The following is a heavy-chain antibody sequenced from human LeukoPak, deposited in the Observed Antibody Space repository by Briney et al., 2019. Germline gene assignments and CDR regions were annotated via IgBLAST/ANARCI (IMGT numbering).Heavy chain of an antibody. Sequence: GASVKVSCKASGYTFTSYAMHWVRQAPGQRLEWMGWINAGNGNTKYSQKFQGRVTITADESTSTAYMELSSLRSEDTAVYYCARDGRDYFFRVDSGSYYYYYYGMDVWGQGTTVTVSS. CDR2: INAGNGNT. CDR1: GYTFTSYA. V-gene: IGHV1-3*01. J-gene: IGHJ6*02. D-gene: IGHD1-26*01. CDR3: ARDGRDYFFRVDSGSYYYYYYGMDV.